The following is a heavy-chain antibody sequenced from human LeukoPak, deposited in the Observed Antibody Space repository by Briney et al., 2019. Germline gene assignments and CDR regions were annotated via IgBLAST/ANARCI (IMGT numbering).Heavy chain of an antibody. Sequence: SQTLSLTCAISGDSVSSDSAAWNWIRQSPSRGLEWLARTYFRSKWYYDYALAVKGRITINPDTSKNQFPLQLNSVTPEDTAVYFCARDPVGGSTIFDSWGQGTLVTVSS. D-gene: IGHD1-26*01. V-gene: IGHV6-1*01. CDR1: GDSVSSDSAA. CDR2: TYFRSKWYY. J-gene: IGHJ4*02. CDR3: ARDPVGGSTIFDS.